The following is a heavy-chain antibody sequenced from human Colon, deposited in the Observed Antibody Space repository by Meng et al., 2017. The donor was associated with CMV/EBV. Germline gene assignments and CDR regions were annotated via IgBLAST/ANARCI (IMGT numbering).Heavy chain of an antibody. V-gene: IGHV3-30*02. CDR2: IGSDGSIK. D-gene: IGHD4-11*01. Sequence: GGSLRLSCAASGLTFNGYGLHWVRQAPGKGLEWVAFIGSDGSIKRYADSEKGRLTISRDSSKNTLWLQMHSLRPEDTALYYCAREGYSNFDHWGQGTLVTVSS. CDR3: AREGYSNFDH. J-gene: IGHJ4*02. CDR1: GLTFNGYG.